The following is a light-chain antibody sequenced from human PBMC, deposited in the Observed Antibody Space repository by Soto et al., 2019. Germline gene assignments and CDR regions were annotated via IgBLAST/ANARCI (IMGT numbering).Light chain of an antibody. Sequence: EISMTQSPATLSVSPGERATLSCRASQSVSSSLAWYQQKPGQAPRLLIYGASTRATGVPARFSGSGSGTAFTLTISSLQSEDFAVYYCQQYNNWWTFGQGTKVEIK. CDR3: QQYNNWWT. J-gene: IGKJ1*01. V-gene: IGKV3-15*01. CDR1: QSVSSS. CDR2: GAS.